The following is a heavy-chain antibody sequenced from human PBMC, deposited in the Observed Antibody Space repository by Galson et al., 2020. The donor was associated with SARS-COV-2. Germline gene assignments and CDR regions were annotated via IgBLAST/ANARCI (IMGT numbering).Heavy chain of an antibody. CDR1: GYSFSSHW. Sequence: HGESLKISCKGSGYSFSSHWNGWVRQMPGKGLEWMAIIYPGDSDIRYSPSFQGQVTISADKSITTAYLQWSSLKASDTAMYYCASSPGAHLGASDSWGQGTVVTVSS. CDR2: IYPGDSDI. CDR3: ASSPGAHLGASDS. J-gene: IGHJ3*02. V-gene: IGHV5-51*01. D-gene: IGHD2-2*01.